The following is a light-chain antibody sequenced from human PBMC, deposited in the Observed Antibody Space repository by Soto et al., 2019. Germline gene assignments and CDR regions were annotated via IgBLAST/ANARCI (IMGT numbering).Light chain of an antibody. Sequence: SYELTQPPSVSVSPGQTASITCSGDKLGNTYACWYQQKPGQSPVLVICQNNKRPSGIPERFSGSNSGNTATLTISGTQAMDEADYYCQAWDSSTVVFGGGTKVTVL. CDR3: QAWDSSTVV. CDR1: KLGNTY. CDR2: QNN. J-gene: IGLJ2*01. V-gene: IGLV3-1*01.